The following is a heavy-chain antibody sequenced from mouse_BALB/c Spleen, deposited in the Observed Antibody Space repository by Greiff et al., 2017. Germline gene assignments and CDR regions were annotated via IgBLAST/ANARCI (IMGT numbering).Heavy chain of an antibody. CDR3: AREGDGYSFDY. Sequence: VHVKQSGAELVKPGASVKLSCTASGFNIKDTYMHWVKQRPEQGLEWIGRIDPANGNTKYDPKFQGKATITADTSSNTAYLQLSSLTSEDTAVYYCAREGDGYSFDYWGQGTTLTVSS. V-gene: IGHV14-3*02. D-gene: IGHD2-3*01. CDR1: GFNIKDTY. J-gene: IGHJ2*01. CDR2: IDPANGNT.